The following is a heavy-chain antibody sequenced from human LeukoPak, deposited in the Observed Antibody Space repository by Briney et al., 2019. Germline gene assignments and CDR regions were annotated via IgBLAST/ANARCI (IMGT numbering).Heavy chain of an antibody. CDR2: ISTTGSAI. J-gene: IGHJ6*02. Sequence: GGSLRLSCVTSGFAFSYSEMTWVRQAPGKGLEWVSYISTTGSAIYYADSLKGRFTISRDNAKNSVYLQMNSLRAEDTGTYYCARVRMSIMDVWGQGTTVTVSS. D-gene: IGHD6-6*01. V-gene: IGHV3-48*03. CDR1: GFAFSYSE. CDR3: ARVRMSIMDV.